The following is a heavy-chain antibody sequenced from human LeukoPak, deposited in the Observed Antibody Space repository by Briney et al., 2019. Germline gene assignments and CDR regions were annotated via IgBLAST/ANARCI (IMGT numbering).Heavy chain of an antibody. J-gene: IGHJ4*02. CDR2: ISSSGSTI. V-gene: IGHV3-48*03. Sequence: QPGGSLRLSCAASGFTFSSYEMNWVRQAPGKGLEWVSYISSSGSTIYYADSVKGRFTISRDNAKNSLYLQMNSLRAEDTAVYYCASLCSTSCYSSSDYWGQGTLVTVSS. CDR1: GFTFSSYE. D-gene: IGHD2-2*02. CDR3: ASLCSTSCYSSSDY.